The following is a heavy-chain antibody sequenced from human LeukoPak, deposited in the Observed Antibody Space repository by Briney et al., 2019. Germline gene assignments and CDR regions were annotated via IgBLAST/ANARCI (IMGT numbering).Heavy chain of an antibody. CDR2: IRGDATT. CDR1: GFTARSKY. D-gene: IGHD4-17*01. Sequence: GGSLRLSCTASGFTARSKYMSWVRQASGKGLEGGSFIRGDATTAYADSVQGRFTISRDDSKNTLYLQMDSLRVEDTAVYYCARRRGGYGEGEFDYWGQGTLVTVSS. J-gene: IGHJ4*02. V-gene: IGHV3-66*04. CDR3: ARRRGGYGEGEFDY.